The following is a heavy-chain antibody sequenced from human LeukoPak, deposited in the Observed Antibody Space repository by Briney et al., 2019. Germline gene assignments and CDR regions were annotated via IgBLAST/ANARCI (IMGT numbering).Heavy chain of an antibody. Sequence: GGSLRLSCAASGFTFSSYWMSWVRQAPGKGLEWVANIKQDGSEKYYVDSVKGRFTISRDNAKNSLYLQMNSLRAEDTAVYFCARGFGELNSYYYMDVWGKGTTVTVSS. D-gene: IGHD3-10*01. V-gene: IGHV3-7*01. CDR3: ARGFGELNSYYYMDV. CDR1: GFTFSSYW. J-gene: IGHJ6*03. CDR2: IKQDGSEK.